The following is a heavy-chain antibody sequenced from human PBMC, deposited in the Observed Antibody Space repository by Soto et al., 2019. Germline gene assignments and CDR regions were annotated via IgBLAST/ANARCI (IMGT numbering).Heavy chain of an antibody. J-gene: IGHJ5*02. CDR1: GGSISSYY. CDR3: AREIGVVEMATMLRGRWSDP. V-gene: IGHV4-59*01. CDR2: IYYSGST. D-gene: IGHD5-12*01. Sequence: PSETLSLTCTVSGGSISSYYWSWIRQPPGKGLEWIGYIYYSGSTNYNPSLKSRVTISVDTSKNQFSLKLSSVTAADTAVYYCAREIGVVEMATMLRGRWSDPWGQGTLVTVSS.